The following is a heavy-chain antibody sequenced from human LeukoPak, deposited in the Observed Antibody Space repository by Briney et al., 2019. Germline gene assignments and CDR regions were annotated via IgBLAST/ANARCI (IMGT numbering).Heavy chain of an antibody. V-gene: IGHV1-69*13. CDR2: IIPIFGTA. J-gene: IGHJ4*02. Sequence: SVKVSCKASGGTFSSYAISWVRQAPGQGLEWMGGIIPIFGTANYAQKFQGRVTITADESTSTAYMELSSLRSEDTAVYYCAREELGVGYNRIFDYWGQGTLVTVSS. CDR1: GGTFSSYA. CDR3: AREELGVGYNRIFDY. D-gene: IGHD5-24*01.